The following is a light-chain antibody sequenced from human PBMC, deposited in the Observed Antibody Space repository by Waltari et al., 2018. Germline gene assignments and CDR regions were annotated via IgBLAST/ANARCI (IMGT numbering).Light chain of an antibody. CDR1: QNVGRC. CDR3: QHNVRLPVT. Sequence: IVLPQSPASLSFSPGESATLSGRASQNVGRCLVRYQQKPGQAPRLLIYDTTTRATGIPDRFSGSGSGTDFSLSIARLEPEDFAVYYCQHNVRLPVTFGQGTKVEI. V-gene: IGKV3D-20*02. J-gene: IGKJ1*01. CDR2: DTT.